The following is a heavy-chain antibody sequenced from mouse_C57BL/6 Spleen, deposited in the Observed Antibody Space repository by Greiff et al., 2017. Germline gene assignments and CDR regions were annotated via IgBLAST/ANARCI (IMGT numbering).Heavy chain of an antibody. V-gene: IGHV6-3*01. CDR2: IRMKSDNYAT. D-gene: IGHD2-14*01. J-gene: IGHJ3*01. CDR3: TGGVRRYWFAY. Sequence: EVQLVESGGGLVQPGGSLKLSCVASGFTFSNYWMNWVRQSPEKGLEWVAQIRMKSDNYATHYAESVKGRFTISRDDSQCSVYLQMNNLRAEDTGIYYCTGGVRRYWFAYWGQGTLVTVSA. CDR1: GFTFSNYW.